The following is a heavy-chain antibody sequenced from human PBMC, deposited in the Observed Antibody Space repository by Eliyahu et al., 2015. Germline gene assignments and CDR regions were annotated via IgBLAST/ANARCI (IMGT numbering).Heavy chain of an antibody. CDR2: ISTDGSSI. J-gene: IGHJ4*02. CDR3: ARSKYSASSADY. Sequence: EVQLVESGGGLVQPGXSXRXXCAAXGFTFSXYWMPWVRQVPGKGLVWVSRISTDGSSISYADSVKGRFTISRDNAKNTLYLQMTSLRAEDTAVYYCARSKYSASSADYWGQGTLVTVSS. CDR1: GFTFSXYW. D-gene: IGHD6-6*01. V-gene: IGHV3-74*01.